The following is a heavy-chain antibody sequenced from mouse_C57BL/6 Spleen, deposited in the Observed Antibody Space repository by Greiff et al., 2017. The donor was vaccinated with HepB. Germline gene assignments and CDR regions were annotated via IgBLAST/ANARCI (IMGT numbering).Heavy chain of an antibody. V-gene: IGHV1-82*01. CDR2: IYPGDGDT. J-gene: IGHJ4*01. CDR3: ARESNYEGDAMDY. CDR1: GYAFSSSW. Sequence: QVQLQQSGPELVKPGASVKISCKASGYAFSSSWMNWVKQRPGKGLEWIGRIYPGDGDTNYNGKFKGKATLTADKSSSTAYMQLSSLTSEDSAVYVCARESNYEGDAMDYWGQGTSVTVSS. D-gene: IGHD2-5*01.